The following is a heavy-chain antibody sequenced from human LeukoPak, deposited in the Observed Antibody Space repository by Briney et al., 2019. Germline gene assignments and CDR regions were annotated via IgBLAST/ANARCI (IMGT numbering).Heavy chain of an antibody. CDR1: GGPYSSYA. V-gene: IGHV1-69*10. CDR2: NIPLLDIT. Sequence: ASVKVSCKASGGPYSSYAISWVRQARGRGFEWMGGNIPLLDITYYAQKLQGRVTITADKSTGTAYMEWSSLRSEDMAVYYCAILSDGAYCGGDCFYLDYWGQGTLVTLSS. D-gene: IGHD2-21*02. CDR3: AILSDGAYCGGDCFYLDY. J-gene: IGHJ4*02.